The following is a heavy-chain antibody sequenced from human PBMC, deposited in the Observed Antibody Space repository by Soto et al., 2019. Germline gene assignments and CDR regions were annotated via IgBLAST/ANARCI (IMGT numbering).Heavy chain of an antibody. D-gene: IGHD3-16*02. J-gene: IGHJ4*02. CDR2: IYYSGST. CDR3: ARQTAQIGGVIATIDY. V-gene: IGHV4-39*01. Sequence: QLQLQESGPGLVKPSETLSLTCTVSGGSISSSSYYWGWIRQPPGKGLEWIGSIYYSGSTYYNPSLKSRVTISVDTSKNQFSLKLSSVTAADTAVYYCARQTAQIGGVIATIDYWGQGTLVTVSS. CDR1: GGSISSSSYY.